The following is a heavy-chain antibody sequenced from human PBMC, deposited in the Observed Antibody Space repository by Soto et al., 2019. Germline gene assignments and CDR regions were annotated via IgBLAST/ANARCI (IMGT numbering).Heavy chain of an antibody. V-gene: IGHV3-13*04. CDR2: IGTAGDT. D-gene: IGHD6-19*01. CDR3: ARAQSSSGWPRYYYYGMDV. J-gene: IGHJ6*02. CDR1: GFTFSSYD. Sequence: EVPLVESGGGLVQPGGSLRLSCAASGFTFSSYDMHWVRQATGKGLEWVSAIGTAGDTYYPGSVKGRFTISRENAKTSLYLQMNSLRPGDTAVYYCARAQSSSGWPRYYYYGMDVWGQGTTVTVSS.